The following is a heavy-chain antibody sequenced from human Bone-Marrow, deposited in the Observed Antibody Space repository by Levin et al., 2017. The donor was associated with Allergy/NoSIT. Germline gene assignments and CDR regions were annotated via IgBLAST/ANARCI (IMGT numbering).Heavy chain of an antibody. J-gene: IGHJ2*01. CDR1: GFTFSSYW. Sequence: GESLKISCAASGFTFSSYWMSWVRQAPGKGLEWVANIKQDGSEKYYVDSVKGRFTISRDNAKNSLYLQMNSLRAEDTAVYYCARGGYSYGGNWYFDLWGRGTLVTVSS. D-gene: IGHD5-18*01. CDR3: ARGGYSYGGNWYFDL. CDR2: IKQDGSEK. V-gene: IGHV3-7*01.